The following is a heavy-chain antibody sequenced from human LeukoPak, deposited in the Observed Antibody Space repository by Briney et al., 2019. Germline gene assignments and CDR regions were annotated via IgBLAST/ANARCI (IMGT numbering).Heavy chain of an antibody. Sequence: SVKVSCKASGGTFSSYAISWVRQAPGQGLEWMGRIIPILGKANYAQKFQGRVTITADKSTSTAYMELSSLRSEDTAVYYCATESGEYCSSTSCYGYYYYGMDVWGQGTTVTVSS. CDR1: GGTFSSYA. CDR3: ATESGEYCSSTSCYGYYYYGMDV. CDR2: IIPILGKA. D-gene: IGHD2-2*01. V-gene: IGHV1-69*04. J-gene: IGHJ6*02.